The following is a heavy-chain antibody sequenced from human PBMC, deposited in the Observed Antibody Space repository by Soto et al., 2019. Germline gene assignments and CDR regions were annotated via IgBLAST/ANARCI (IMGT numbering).Heavy chain of an antibody. Sequence: QVQLVQSGTEVKKPGASVKVSCKTSGYTCTNHGINWGRQAPGQGLEWMGWINPYNANTNYAQKLQGRVTMTTDTSTTTAYMDLRSLTSDDTAVYYCARDRVAGIWGDAFDIWGQGTVVTVSS. D-gene: IGHD3-16*01. CDR2: INPYNANT. CDR3: ARDRVAGIWGDAFDI. CDR1: GYTCTNHG. J-gene: IGHJ3*02. V-gene: IGHV1-18*04.